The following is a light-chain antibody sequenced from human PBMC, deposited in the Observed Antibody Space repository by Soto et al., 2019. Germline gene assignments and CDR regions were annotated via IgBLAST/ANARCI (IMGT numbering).Light chain of an antibody. CDR3: QSYDSSLSTYV. Sequence: QSVLTQPPSVYGSPGQRVTISCTGLSSNIGAGYDVHWYQQLPGTAPKLLIYDNSNRPSGVPARFYGSKSGTSSSPAITGLQADDEAEYYCQSYDSSLSTYVFGTGTNVTVL. CDR2: DNS. J-gene: IGLJ1*01. V-gene: IGLV1-40*01. CDR1: SSNIGAGYD.